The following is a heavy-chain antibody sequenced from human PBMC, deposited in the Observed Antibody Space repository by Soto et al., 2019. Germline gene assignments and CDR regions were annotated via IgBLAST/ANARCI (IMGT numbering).Heavy chain of an antibody. Sequence: QVQLQESGPGLVEPSETLSLTCAVSGGSISETYWWSWVRQPPGKGLQWIVETSDRGTAHYHPTPGSRVTISMDTSRNQISLTLISVPAADSASYYCAMHVGVHGTRGFDYWGQGTLVTVSS. CDR2: TSDRGTA. CDR1: GGSISETYW. J-gene: IGHJ4*02. D-gene: IGHD1-1*01. CDR3: AMHVGVHGTRGFDY. V-gene: IGHV4-4*02.